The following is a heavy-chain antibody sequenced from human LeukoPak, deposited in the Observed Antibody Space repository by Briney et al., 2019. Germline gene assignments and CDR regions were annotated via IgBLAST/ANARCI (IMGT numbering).Heavy chain of an antibody. CDR2: ISSSSSYI. CDR1: GFTFSSYS. CDR3: ARGKTMVVIPDAFDI. Sequence: PGGSLRLSCAASGFTFSSYSMNWVRQAPGKGLEWVSSISSSSSYIYYADSVKGRFTISRDNAKNSLYLQMNSLRAEDTAVYYCARGKTMVVIPDAFDIWGQGQWSPSLQ. V-gene: IGHV3-21*01. D-gene: IGHD4-23*01. J-gene: IGHJ3*02.